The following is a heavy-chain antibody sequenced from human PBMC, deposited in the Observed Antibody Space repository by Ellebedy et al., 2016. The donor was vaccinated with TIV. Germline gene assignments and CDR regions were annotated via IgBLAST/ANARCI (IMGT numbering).Heavy chain of an antibody. V-gene: IGHV4-39*01. J-gene: IGHJ4*02. CDR3: AGLGYSGYDPPYY. D-gene: IGHD5-12*01. CDR2: IYYSGST. CDR1: GASITSSGYY. Sequence: MPSETLSLTCTVSGASITSSGYYWGWIRQPPGKGLEWIESIYYSGSTYYNPSLNSRVTISVDTSKKQFSLKLSSVTAADTAVYYCAGLGYSGYDPPYYWGLGTLVTVSS.